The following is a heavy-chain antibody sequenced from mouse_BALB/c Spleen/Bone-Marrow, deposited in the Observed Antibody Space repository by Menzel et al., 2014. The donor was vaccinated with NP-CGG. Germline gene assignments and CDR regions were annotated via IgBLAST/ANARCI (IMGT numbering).Heavy chain of an antibody. Sequence: FQLQQSGTVLARPGAAVKMSCKASGYTFSNYWMHWVKQRPGQGLEWIGTIYPGNSDTTYNQKFKGKATLTAVTSTSTAYMELSSLTNEDSAVYYCTTLARNKFDYWGQGTTLTVSS. CDR2: IYPGNSDT. J-gene: IGHJ2*01. CDR3: TTLARNKFDY. V-gene: IGHV1-5*01. D-gene: IGHD3-1*01. CDR1: GYTFSNYW.